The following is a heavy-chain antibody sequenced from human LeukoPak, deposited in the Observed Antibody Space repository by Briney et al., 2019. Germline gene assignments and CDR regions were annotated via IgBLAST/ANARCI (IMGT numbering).Heavy chain of an antibody. D-gene: IGHD5-12*01. CDR2: ISSSGSTI. Sequence: GGSLRLSCAASGFTFSSYEMNWVRQAPGKGLEWVSYISSSGSTIYYAVSVKGRFTISRDNAKNSLYLQMNSLRAEDTAVYYCARVPPVATSYFDYWGQGTLVTVSS. CDR3: ARVPPVATSYFDY. V-gene: IGHV3-48*03. CDR1: GFTFSSYE. J-gene: IGHJ4*02.